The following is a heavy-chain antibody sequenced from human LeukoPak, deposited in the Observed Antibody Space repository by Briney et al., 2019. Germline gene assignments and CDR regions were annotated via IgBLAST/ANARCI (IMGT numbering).Heavy chain of an antibody. J-gene: IGHJ4*02. D-gene: IGHD2-2*01. CDR1: GYSFTSYW. V-gene: IGHV5-51*01. Sequence: GESLKISCKGSGYSFTSYWIGWVRQMPGKGLEWMGIIYPDDSDTRYSPSFQGQVTISADKSISTAYLQWSSLKASDTAMYYCATGGYCSSTSCYHFFDYWGQGTLVTVSS. CDR2: IYPDDSDT. CDR3: ATGGYCSSTSCYHFFDY.